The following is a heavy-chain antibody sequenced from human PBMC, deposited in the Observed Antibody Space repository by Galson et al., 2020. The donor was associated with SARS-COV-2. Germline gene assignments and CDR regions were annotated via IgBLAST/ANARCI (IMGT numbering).Heavy chain of an antibody. CDR3: AKGISGSPVFDY. D-gene: IGHD1-26*01. J-gene: IGHJ4*02. CDR2: ISGGGGNT. V-gene: IGHV3-23*01. Sequence: GETLKISCAASGFIFSNHAMSWVRQAPGKGLEWVSAISGGGGNTYHADFVKGRFTISRDNSKNTVYLQMNSLSAEDTAVYYCAKGISGSPVFDYWGQGALVTVSS. CDR1: GFIFSNHA.